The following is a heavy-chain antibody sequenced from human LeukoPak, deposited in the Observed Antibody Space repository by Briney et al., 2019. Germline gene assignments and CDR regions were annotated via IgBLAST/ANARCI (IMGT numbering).Heavy chain of an antibody. Sequence: PGGSLRLSCAASGFTFSSYAMSWVRQAPGKGLEWVSAISGSSDRTYYTDSVKGRFTISRDNSKNTLYLQMNSLRAEDTAIYYCAKELPPVAGTLVIDYWGQGTLVTVFS. J-gene: IGHJ4*02. D-gene: IGHD6-19*01. CDR3: AKELPPVAGTLVIDY. CDR1: GFTFSSYA. V-gene: IGHV3-23*01. CDR2: ISGSSDRT.